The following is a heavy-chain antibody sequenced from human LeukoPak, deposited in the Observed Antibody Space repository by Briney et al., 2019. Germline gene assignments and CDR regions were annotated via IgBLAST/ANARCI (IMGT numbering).Heavy chain of an antibody. CDR3: APLKHLNWFDP. Sequence: PSETLSLTCTVSGYSISSPYYWGWIRQPPGKGLEWIGSMYHSGNTYYNPSLKSRVTISVDTSKNQFSLKLNSVTAADTAVYYCAPLKHLNWFDPWGQGTLVTVSS. V-gene: IGHV4-38-2*02. CDR2: MYHSGNT. D-gene: IGHD2-21*01. J-gene: IGHJ5*02. CDR1: GYSISSPYY.